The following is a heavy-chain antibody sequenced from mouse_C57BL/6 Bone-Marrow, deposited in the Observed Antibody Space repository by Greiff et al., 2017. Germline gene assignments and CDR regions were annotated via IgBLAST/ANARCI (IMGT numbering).Heavy chain of an antibody. V-gene: IGHV1-81*01. CDR3: ARWKYYGSNYGFAY. CDR1: GYTFTSYG. J-gene: IGHJ3*01. Sequence: VQLQQSGAELARPGASVKLSCKASGYTFTSYGISWVKQRTGQGLEWIGEIYPRSGNTYYNEKFKGKATLTADKSSSTAYMALRSLTSEDSAVYFCARWKYYGSNYGFAYWGQGTLVTVSA. D-gene: IGHD1-1*01. CDR2: IYPRSGNT.